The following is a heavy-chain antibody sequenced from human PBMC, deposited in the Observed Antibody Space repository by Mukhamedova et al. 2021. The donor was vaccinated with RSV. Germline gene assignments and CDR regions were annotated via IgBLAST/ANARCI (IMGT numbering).Heavy chain of an antibody. D-gene: IGHD3-16*01. CDR3: ARHWDLGARPSPPDY. J-gene: IGHJ4*02. Sequence: YYNPSLRSRVTIAVDTSKNQFSLNLSSVTAADTALYYCARHWDLGARPSPPDYWGQGTLVTVSS. V-gene: IGHV4-39*01.